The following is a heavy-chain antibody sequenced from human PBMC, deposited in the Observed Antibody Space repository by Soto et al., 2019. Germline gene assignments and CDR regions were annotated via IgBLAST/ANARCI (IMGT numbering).Heavy chain of an antibody. D-gene: IGHD6-6*01. CDR2: INPSGGST. CDR1: GYTFTSYY. J-gene: IGHJ5*02. CDR3: ARDLATSIAAREEWFDP. V-gene: IGHV1-46*01. Sequence: QVQLVQSGAEVKKPGASVKVSCKASGYTFTSYYMHWVRQAPGQGLEWMGIINPSGGSTSYAQKFQGRVTMTRDTSTSTVYMELSSLRSEDTAVYYCARDLATSIAAREEWFDPWGQGTLVTVSS.